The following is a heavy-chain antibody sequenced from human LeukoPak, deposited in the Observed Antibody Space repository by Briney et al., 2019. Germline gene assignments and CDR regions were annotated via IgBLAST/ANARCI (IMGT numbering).Heavy chain of an antibody. J-gene: IGHJ6*03. CDR3: ARDGMITFGGVIVYYYYMDV. V-gene: IGHV3-11*01. D-gene: IGHD3-16*02. Sequence: GGSLRLSCAASGFTFSDYYMSWIRQPPGKGLEWVSYISSSGSTLYYADSVKGRFTISRDNAKNSQYLQMNSLRAEDTALYYCARDGMITFGGVIVYYYYMDVWGKGTTVTVSS. CDR1: GFTFSDYY. CDR2: ISSSGSTL.